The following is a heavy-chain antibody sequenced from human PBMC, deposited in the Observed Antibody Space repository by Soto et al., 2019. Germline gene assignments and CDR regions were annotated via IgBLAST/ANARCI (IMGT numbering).Heavy chain of an antibody. CDR1: GFTFSDHY. D-gene: IGHD1-20*01. CDR2: SRNKANSYTT. Sequence: EVQLVESGGGLVQPGGSLRLSCAASGFTFSDHYMDWVRQAPGKGLGWVGRSRNKANSYTTAYAASVKGRFTISRDDSKNSVSLQMNSLKTEDTAVYYSARVNRITGTTFLDYWGQGTLVTVSS. J-gene: IGHJ4*02. CDR3: ARVNRITGTTFLDY. V-gene: IGHV3-72*01.